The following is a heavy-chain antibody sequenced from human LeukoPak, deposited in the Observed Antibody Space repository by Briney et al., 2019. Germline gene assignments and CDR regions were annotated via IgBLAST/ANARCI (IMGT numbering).Heavy chain of an antibody. Sequence: SVKVSCKASGGTFSSYAISWVRQAPGQGLEWMVGIIPIFGTANYAQKFQGRVTITADESTSTAYMELSSLRSEDTAVYYCASPSAYYYDSSGYPHWGQGTLVTVSS. CDR3: ASPSAYYYDSSGYPH. J-gene: IGHJ4*02. V-gene: IGHV1-69*13. CDR2: IIPIFGTA. D-gene: IGHD3-22*01. CDR1: GGTFSSYA.